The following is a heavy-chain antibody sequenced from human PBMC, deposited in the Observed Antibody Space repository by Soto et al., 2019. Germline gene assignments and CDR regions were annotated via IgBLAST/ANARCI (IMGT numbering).Heavy chain of an antibody. CDR3: AKDDCSICNGPAYNFDMDV. Sequence: PWGSLRLSCAASGFTFSSYAMTWVRQATGKGLEWVSGVTRGGSAYYADYVKGRFTISRDNSKNTVFLQMNSLRAEDTAIYYCAKDDCSICNGPAYNFDMDVWGQGTTVTVSS. CDR1: GFTFSSYA. J-gene: IGHJ6*02. V-gene: IGHV3-23*01. CDR2: VTRGGSA. D-gene: IGHD2-15*01.